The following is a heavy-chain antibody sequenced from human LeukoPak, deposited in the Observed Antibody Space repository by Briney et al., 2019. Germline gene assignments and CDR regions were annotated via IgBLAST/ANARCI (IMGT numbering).Heavy chain of an antibody. V-gene: IGHV3-53*01. CDR3: ARDLIRGRGMDV. CDR1: GFTVSSNY. D-gene: IGHD3-10*01. J-gene: IGHJ6*02. Sequence: PGGSLRLSCAASGFTVSSNYLSWVRQAPGKGLEWVSVIYSGDSTYHAESVKGRFTISRDNAENTLYLQMNSLRAEDTAVYYCARDLIRGRGMDVWGQETTVIVSS. CDR2: IYSGDST.